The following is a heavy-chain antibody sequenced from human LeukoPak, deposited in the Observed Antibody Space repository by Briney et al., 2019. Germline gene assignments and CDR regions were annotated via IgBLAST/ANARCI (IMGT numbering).Heavy chain of an antibody. CDR3: AKMVREFYTISYYFDY. J-gene: IGHJ4*02. CDR2: ISGGGAGT. Sequence: GGSLRLSCAASGPTFSGYAMNWARHPPGKGLEWGSGISGGGAGTYYASSVKGRFTISRDNYMNTVYLQMNSLRADDTAVYYVAKMVREFYTISYYFDYWGQGTLVTVSS. CDR1: GPTFSGYA. V-gene: IGHV3-23*01. D-gene: IGHD2-8*01.